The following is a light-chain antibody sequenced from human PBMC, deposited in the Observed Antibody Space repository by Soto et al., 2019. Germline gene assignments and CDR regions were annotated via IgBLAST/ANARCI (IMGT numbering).Light chain of an antibody. CDR3: TSYVGNDIWV. CDR1: SSDVGAYKY. V-gene: IGLV2-8*01. J-gene: IGLJ3*02. CDR2: EVT. Sequence: QSALTQPPSASGSPGQSVTISCTGTSSDVGAYKYVSWYQQYPDKARKLMIYEVTKRPSGVPDRFSGSKSGNTASLTVSGLQAEDEADYYCTSYVGNDIWVFGGGTKLTVL.